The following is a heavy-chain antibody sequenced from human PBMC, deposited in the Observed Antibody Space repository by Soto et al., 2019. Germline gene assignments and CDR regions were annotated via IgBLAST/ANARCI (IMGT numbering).Heavy chain of an antibody. V-gene: IGHV1-8*01. J-gene: IGHJ5*02. D-gene: IGHD3-10*01. Sequence: QVQLVQSGAEVKKPGASVKVSCKASGYTFTNNDVTWVRQATGQGLEWMGWMNPGSGDTGYAQKFQGRVTMTRNISIATAYMELSSLRSEDTAIYYCARMACFGSLNWFDPWGQGTLVTVSS. CDR2: MNPGSGDT. CDR3: ARMACFGSLNWFDP. CDR1: GYTFTNND.